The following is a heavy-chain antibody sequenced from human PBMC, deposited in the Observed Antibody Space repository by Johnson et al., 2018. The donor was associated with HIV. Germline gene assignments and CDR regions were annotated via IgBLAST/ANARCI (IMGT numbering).Heavy chain of an antibody. CDR3: ARSYYDSSGYYHDAFDI. CDR2: ISYDGSNK. J-gene: IGHJ3*02. Sequence: QVQLVESGGGVVQPGMSLRLSCAASGFTVRSYGMHWVRQAPGKGLEWVAVISYDGSNKYYADSVKGRFTISRDNSKNTLYLQMNSLRAEDTALYYCARSYYDSSGYYHDAFDIWGQGTMVTVSS. V-gene: IGHV3-30*03. CDR1: GFTVRSYG. D-gene: IGHD3-22*01.